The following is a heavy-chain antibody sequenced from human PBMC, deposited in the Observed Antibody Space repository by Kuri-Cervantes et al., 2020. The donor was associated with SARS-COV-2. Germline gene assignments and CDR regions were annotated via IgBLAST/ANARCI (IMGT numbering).Heavy chain of an antibody. Sequence: GESLKISCAASGSAFSDDSMLWFRQAPGKGLEWVSSISGHSRYIYDRDSVKGRFTISRDNARKSLFLQMNSLRAEDTAVYYCARHLHDMLTASKNDGFDIWGQGTMVTVSS. CDR2: ISGHSRYI. J-gene: IGHJ3*02. D-gene: IGHD3-9*01. CDR1: GSAFSDDS. V-gene: IGHV3-21*01. CDR3: ARHLHDMLTASKNDGFDI.